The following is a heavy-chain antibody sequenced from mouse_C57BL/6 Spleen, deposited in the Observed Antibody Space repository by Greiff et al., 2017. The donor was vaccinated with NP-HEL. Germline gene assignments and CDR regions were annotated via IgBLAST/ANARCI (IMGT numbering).Heavy chain of an antibody. CDR3: ARRGYYDYGVDY. D-gene: IGHD2-4*01. CDR2: IDPSDSYT. J-gene: IGHJ2*01. V-gene: IGHV1-50*01. Sequence: VQLQQSGAELVKPGASVKLSCKASGYTFTSYWMQWVKQRPGQGLEWIGEIDPSDSYTNYNQKFKGKATLTVDTSSSTAYMQLSSLTSEDSAVYYCARRGYYDYGVDYWGQGTTLTVSS. CDR1: GYTFTSYW.